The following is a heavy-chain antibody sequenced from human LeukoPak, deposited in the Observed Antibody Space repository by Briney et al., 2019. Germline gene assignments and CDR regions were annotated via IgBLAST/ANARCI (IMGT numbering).Heavy chain of an antibody. V-gene: IGHV4-34*01. Sequence: PSETLSLTCAVYGGSFSGYYWSWIRQPPGKGLEWIGEINHSGSTNYNPSLKSRLTISVDTSKNQFSLKLSSVTAADTAVYYCAREGYCSSTTCPHYYYYYMDVWGKGTTVTVSS. J-gene: IGHJ6*03. CDR2: INHSGST. CDR1: GGSFSGYY. CDR3: AREGYCSSTTCPHYYYYYMDV. D-gene: IGHD2-2*01.